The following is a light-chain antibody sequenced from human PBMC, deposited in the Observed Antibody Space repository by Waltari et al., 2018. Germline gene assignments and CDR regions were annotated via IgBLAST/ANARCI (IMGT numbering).Light chain of an antibody. V-gene: IGLV2-23*02. Sequence: QSALTQTASVSGSPGQSITISCTGTRSDVGTYDVFSWYQQYPGKAPKLIIYEVKKWPSGISHHFSGSKSGDTASLTISGLQADDEATYYCCSYAGGDAWVFGGGTQVTVL. CDR2: EVK. CDR1: RSDVGTYDV. CDR3: CSYAGGDAWV. J-gene: IGLJ3*02.